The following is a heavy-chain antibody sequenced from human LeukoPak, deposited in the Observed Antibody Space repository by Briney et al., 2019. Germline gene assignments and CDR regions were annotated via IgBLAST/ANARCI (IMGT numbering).Heavy chain of an antibody. V-gene: IGHV4-4*02. J-gene: IGHJ3*02. Sequence: SGTLSLTCAVSGGSISSSNWWCWVRPPPGKGLEWIGEIYQSGSTNYNPSLKSRVIISVENSKNQFSLKLSSVTAADTAVYYCARDSSSWYDFDAFDIWGQGTMVTVSS. CDR3: ARDSSSWYDFDAFDI. CDR1: GGSISSSNW. CDR2: IYQSGST. D-gene: IGHD6-13*01.